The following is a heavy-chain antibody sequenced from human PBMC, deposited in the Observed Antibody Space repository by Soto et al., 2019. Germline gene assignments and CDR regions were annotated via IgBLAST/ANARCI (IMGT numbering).Heavy chain of an antibody. CDR1: GGTFSSYA. J-gene: IGHJ6*02. D-gene: IGHD1-26*01. V-gene: IGHV1-69*01. CDR3: ASDPPTVYPVGYGMDV. Sequence: QVQLVQSGAEVKKPGSSVKVSCKASGGTFSSYAISWVRQAPGQGLEWMGGIIPIFGTANYAQKFQGRVTSTADESTSTAYMELSSLRSEDTAVYYCASDPPTVYPVGYGMDVWGQGTTVTVSS. CDR2: IIPIFGTA.